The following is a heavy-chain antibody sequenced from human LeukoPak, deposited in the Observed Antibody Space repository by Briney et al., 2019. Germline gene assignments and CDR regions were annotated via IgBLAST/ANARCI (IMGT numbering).Heavy chain of an antibody. V-gene: IGHV3-74*01. CDR2: INNDGSST. CDR3: AKAGYSSGWRNFDS. Sequence: PGGSLRLSCAASGFTFSSYWMHWVRQAPGKGLVWVSRINNDGSSTSYADSVKGRFTISRDNSKNTLYLQMNSLRAEDTAVYYCAKAGYSSGWRNFDSWGQGTLVTVSS. CDR1: GFTFSSYW. J-gene: IGHJ4*02. D-gene: IGHD6-19*01.